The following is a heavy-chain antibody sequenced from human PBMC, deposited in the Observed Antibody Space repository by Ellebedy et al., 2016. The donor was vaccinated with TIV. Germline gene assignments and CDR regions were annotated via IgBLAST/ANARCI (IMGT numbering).Heavy chain of an antibody. CDR2: ISGSGGST. D-gene: IGHD3-3*01. V-gene: IGHV3-23*01. CDR1: GFTFSNAW. Sequence: GESLKISXAASGFTFSNAWMSWVRQAPGKGLEWVSAISGSGGSTYYADSVKGRFTISRDNSKNTLYLQMNSLRAEDTAVYYCAKVSSGFWSGYSDWGQGTLVTVSS. CDR3: AKVSSGFWSGYSD. J-gene: IGHJ4*02.